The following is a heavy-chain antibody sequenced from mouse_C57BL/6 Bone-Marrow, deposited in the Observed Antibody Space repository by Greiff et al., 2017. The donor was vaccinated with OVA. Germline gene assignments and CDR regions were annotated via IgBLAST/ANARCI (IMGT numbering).Heavy chain of an antibody. CDR1: GYTFTDYN. Sequence: EVQLQQSGPELVKPGASVKMSCKASGYTFTDYNMHWVKQSHGKSLEWIGYINPNNGGTSYNQKFKGKATLTVNKSASTAYMELRSLTSEDSAVYYCARAAQAPFYFDYWGQGTTLTVSS. J-gene: IGHJ2*01. D-gene: IGHD3-2*02. CDR2: INPNNGGT. V-gene: IGHV1-22*01. CDR3: ARAAQAPFYFDY.